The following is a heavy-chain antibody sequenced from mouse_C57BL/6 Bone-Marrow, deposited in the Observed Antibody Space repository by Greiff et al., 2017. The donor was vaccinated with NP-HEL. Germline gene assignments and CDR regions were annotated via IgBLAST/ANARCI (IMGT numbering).Heavy chain of an antibody. CDR3: ARTGTLAY. CDR1: GYSITSGYY. J-gene: IGHJ3*01. CDR2: ISYDGSN. V-gene: IGHV3-6*01. D-gene: IGHD4-1*01. Sequence: ESGPGLVKPSQSLSLTCSVTGYSITSGYYWNWIRQFPGNKLEWMGYISYDGSNNYNPSLKNRISITRDTSKNQFFLKLNSVTTEDTATYYCARTGTLAYWGQGTLVTVSA.